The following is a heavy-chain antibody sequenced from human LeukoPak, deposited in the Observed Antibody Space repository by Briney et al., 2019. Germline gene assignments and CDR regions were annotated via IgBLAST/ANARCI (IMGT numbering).Heavy chain of an antibody. CDR1: GFTFSSYW. Sequence: GWSLRLSCAASGFTFSSYWMSWVRQAPGKGLEWVANIKQDGSEKYYVDSVKGRFTISRDNAKNSLYLQMNSLRAEDTAVYYCTILAVAGGEVFDYWGQGTLVTVSS. J-gene: IGHJ4*02. CDR3: TILAVAGGEVFDY. CDR2: IKQDGSEK. D-gene: IGHD6-19*01. V-gene: IGHV3-7*01.